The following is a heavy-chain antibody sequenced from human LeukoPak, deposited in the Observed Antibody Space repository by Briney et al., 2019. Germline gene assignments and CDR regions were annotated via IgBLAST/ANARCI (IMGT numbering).Heavy chain of an antibody. J-gene: IGHJ6*03. CDR3: ARGVYGARPYYYYYMDV. CDR2: IYHSGST. Sequence: SETLSLTCTVSGYSISSGYYWGWIRQPPGKGLEWIGSIYHSGSTYYNPSLKSRVTISVDTSKNQFSLKLSSVTAADTAVYYCARGVYGARPYYYYYMDVWGKGTTVTISS. D-gene: IGHD5/OR15-5a*01. CDR1: GYSISSGYY. V-gene: IGHV4-38-2*02.